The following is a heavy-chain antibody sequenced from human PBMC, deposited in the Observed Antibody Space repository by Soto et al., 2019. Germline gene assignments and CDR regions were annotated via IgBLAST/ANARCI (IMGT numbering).Heavy chain of an antibody. CDR3: AREGSSRGPDYEY. V-gene: IGHV3-72*01. D-gene: IGHD2-15*01. CDR2: TRNKASSYTT. CDR1: GFSFSDYY. J-gene: IGHJ4*02. Sequence: EVQLVESGGGLVQPGGSLRLSCAASGFSFSDYYINWVRQAPGKGLEWVGRTRNKASSYTTDYAAFVKGRFTISRDDSKNLIYLQMNSLNPEDTAVYYCAREGSSRGPDYEYWGQGTLVTVSS.